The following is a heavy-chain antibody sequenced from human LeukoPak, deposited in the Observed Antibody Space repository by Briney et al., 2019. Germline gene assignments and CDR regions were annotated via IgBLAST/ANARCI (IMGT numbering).Heavy chain of an antibody. CDR3: ARVAPDSSGYYYGGYYFDY. Sequence: SETLSLTCTVSGGSISSSSYYWGWIRQPPGKGLEWIGSIYYSGSTYYNPPLKSRVTISVDTSKNQFSLKLSSVTAADTAVYYCARVAPDSSGYYYGGYYFDYWGQGTLVTVSS. V-gene: IGHV4-39*01. CDR2: IYYSGST. D-gene: IGHD3-22*01. CDR1: GGSISSSSYY. J-gene: IGHJ4*02.